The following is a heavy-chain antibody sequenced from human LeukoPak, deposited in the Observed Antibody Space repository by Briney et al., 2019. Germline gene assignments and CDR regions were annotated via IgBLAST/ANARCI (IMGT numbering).Heavy chain of an antibody. CDR2: MNPNTGNT. CDR3: ARGHVIPGENWLDP. CDR1: GYTFPNYD. Sequence: GASVKVSGKASGYTFPNYDIYWVRHAAGQGLEWMGWMNPNTGNTITAQKFQARVTFSSDTSITTAYMELSSLTSDDTAVYYCARGHVIPGENWLDPWGQGTLVTVSS. D-gene: IGHD3-16*02. V-gene: IGHV1-8*03. J-gene: IGHJ5*02.